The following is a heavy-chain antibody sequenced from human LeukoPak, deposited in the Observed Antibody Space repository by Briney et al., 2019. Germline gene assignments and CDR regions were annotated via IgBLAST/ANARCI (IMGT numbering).Heavy chain of an antibody. V-gene: IGHV3-23*01. CDR3: ARDSVVWTPTGGYYFDY. CDR2: ISGSGGST. Sequence: PGGSLRLSCAASGFTFSSYAMSWVRQAPGKGLEWVSAISGSGGSTYYADSVKGRFTISRDNSKNSLYLQMNSLRAEDTAVYYCARDSVVWTPTGGYYFDYWGQGTLVTVSS. D-gene: IGHD3/OR15-3a*01. CDR1: GFTFSSYA. J-gene: IGHJ4*02.